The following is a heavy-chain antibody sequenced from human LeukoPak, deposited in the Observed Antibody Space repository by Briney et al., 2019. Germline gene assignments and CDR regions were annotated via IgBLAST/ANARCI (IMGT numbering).Heavy chain of an antibody. CDR1: GYTFTNYD. Sequence: GASVRVSCKASGYTFTNYDINWVRQAAGQGLEWMGWMNPNSGEKGYAQKFQGRVTMTRNTSITTAYMELSSLRSEDTAVYYCARIYFEWTRPLGFWGQGTLVTVSS. CDR3: ARIYFEWTRPLGF. CDR2: MNPNSGEK. V-gene: IGHV1-8*01. J-gene: IGHJ4*02. D-gene: IGHD2-8*01.